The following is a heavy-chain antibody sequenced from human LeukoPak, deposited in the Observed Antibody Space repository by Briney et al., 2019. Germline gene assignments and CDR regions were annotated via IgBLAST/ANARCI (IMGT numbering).Heavy chain of an antibody. D-gene: IGHD2-2*01. CDR3: SRDRLYCQLQYCDYYHMDV. CDR2: IYTSGST. Sequence: SETLSLTCTVSGDSITNNYWSWIRQPAGKGLEWIGRIYTSGSTNYNPSLKSRVTLSADTSKNQLSLNLHSVTAADTAVYYCSRDRLYCQLQYCDYYHMDVWGKGTTVTVSS. CDR1: GDSITNNY. V-gene: IGHV4-4*07. J-gene: IGHJ6*03.